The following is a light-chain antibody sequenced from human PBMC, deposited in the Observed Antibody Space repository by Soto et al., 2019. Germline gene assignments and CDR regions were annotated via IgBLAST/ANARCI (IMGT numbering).Light chain of an antibody. CDR1: QSVSSN. Sequence: EIVMTQSPATLSVSPGERATLSCRASQSVSSNLAWYQQKPGQAPRLLIYGASIRATDIPARFSGSGSGTDFTLTISRLEPEDFAVYYCQQYGSSGTFGQGTKVDIK. CDR2: GAS. J-gene: IGKJ1*01. V-gene: IGKV3-20*01. CDR3: QQYGSSGT.